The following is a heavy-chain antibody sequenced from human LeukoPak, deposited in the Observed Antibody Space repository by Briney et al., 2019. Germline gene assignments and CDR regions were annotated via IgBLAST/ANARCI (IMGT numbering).Heavy chain of an antibody. CDR3: AKHPLWFGELSVGYYFDY. CDR2: ISGSGGST. D-gene: IGHD3-10*01. V-gene: IGHV3-23*01. J-gene: IGHJ4*02. Sequence: GGSLRLSCTVSRFTFSNYAMSWVRQAPGKGLEWVSDISGSGGSTNYADSVKGRFTISRDNSKNTLYLQMNSLRAEDTAVYYCAKHPLWFGELSVGYYFDYWGQGTLVTVSS. CDR1: RFTFSNYA.